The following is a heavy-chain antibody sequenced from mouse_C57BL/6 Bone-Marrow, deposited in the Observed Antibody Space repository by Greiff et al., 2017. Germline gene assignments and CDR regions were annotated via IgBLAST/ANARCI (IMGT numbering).Heavy chain of an antibody. Sequence: EVQLVESGGDLVKPGGSLKLSCAASGFTFSSYGMSWVRQTPDKRLEWVATISSGGSYTYYPDSVKGRFTISRDNAKNTLYLQMSSLKSEDTAMYYCARHYYDFDYWGQGTTLTVSS. J-gene: IGHJ2*01. D-gene: IGHD1-1*01. CDR2: ISSGGSYT. CDR1: GFTFSSYG. CDR3: ARHYYDFDY. V-gene: IGHV5-6*01.